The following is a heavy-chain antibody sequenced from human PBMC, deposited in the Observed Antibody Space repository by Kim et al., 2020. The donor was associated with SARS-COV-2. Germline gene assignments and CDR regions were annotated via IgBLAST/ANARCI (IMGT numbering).Heavy chain of an antibody. D-gene: IGHD3-22*01. Sequence: NPSLKSRLTISVDTSKNQFSLKLSSVTAADTAVYYCARAPIVVVITHFDYWGQGTLVTVSS. V-gene: IGHV4-31*02. CDR3: ARAPIVVVITHFDY. J-gene: IGHJ4*02.